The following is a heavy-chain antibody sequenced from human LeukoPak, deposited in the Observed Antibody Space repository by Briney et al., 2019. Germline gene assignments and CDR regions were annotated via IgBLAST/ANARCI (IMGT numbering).Heavy chain of an antibody. CDR3: AKSNSYGLVDI. CDR1: GGSISTSNYY. CDR2: IFYSGST. J-gene: IGHJ3*02. V-gene: IGHV4-39*07. Sequence: SETLSLTCTVSGGSISTSNYYWGWIRQPPGKGLEWIGNIFYSGSTYYSPSLRSRVTISLDTSRNQFSLKLNSVTAADTAVYYCAKSNSYGLVDIWGQGTMVTVSS. D-gene: IGHD3-16*02.